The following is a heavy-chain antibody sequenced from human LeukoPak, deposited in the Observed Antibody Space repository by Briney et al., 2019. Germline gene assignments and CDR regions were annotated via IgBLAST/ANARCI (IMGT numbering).Heavy chain of an antibody. CDR3: ARIGSGWRYYYGMDV. CDR2: INHSGST. D-gene: IGHD6-19*01. CDR1: GGSFSGYY. Sequence: SETLSHTCAVYGGSFSGYYWSWIRQPPGKGLEWIGEINHSGSTNYNPSLKSRVTISVDTSKNQFSLKLSSVTAADTAVYYCARIGSGWRYYYGMDVWGQGTTVTVSS. J-gene: IGHJ6*02. V-gene: IGHV4-34*01.